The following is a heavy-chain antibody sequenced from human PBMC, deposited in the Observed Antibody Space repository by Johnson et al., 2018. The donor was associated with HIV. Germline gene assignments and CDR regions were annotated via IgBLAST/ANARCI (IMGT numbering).Heavy chain of an antibody. Sequence: MQLVESGGGLVQPGGSLRLSCAASGFTFSSYWMSWVRQAPGKWLEWVANIKHDGSEKYYVDSVKGRFTISRDNAKNSLYLQMNSLRAGDTAVYYCVRKADAIDIWGQGTMVTVSS. CDR2: IKHDGSEK. CDR1: GFTFSSYW. V-gene: IGHV3-7*05. J-gene: IGHJ3*02. CDR3: VRKADAIDI.